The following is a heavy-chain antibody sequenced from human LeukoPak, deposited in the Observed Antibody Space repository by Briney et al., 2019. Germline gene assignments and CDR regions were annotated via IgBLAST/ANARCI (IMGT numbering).Heavy chain of an antibody. Sequence: PSESLSLTCTVSGGSISSDYWSWGRQPPGKGLGWMGYIYYSGTTNYNPSLKSRVTISVDTSKNQFSLKLSSVTAADTAVYYCARGVYLAAAQYGYWGQGTLVTVSS. D-gene: IGHD6-13*01. CDR2: IYYSGTT. J-gene: IGHJ4*02. V-gene: IGHV4-59*01. CDR1: GGSISSDY. CDR3: ARGVYLAAAQYGY.